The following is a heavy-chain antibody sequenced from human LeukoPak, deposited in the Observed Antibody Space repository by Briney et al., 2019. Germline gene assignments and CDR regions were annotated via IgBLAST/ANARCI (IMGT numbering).Heavy chain of an antibody. CDR3: ARVDSSGWFYFDN. D-gene: IGHD6-19*01. J-gene: IGHJ4*02. V-gene: IGHV3-53*01. Sequence: GGSLRLSCAASGFTVSRNYMSWVRQAPGKGLEWVSVIYSGGSTYFAVSVKGRFTISRDNSKNTLYLQMNSLRAEDTAVYYCARVDSSGWFYFDNWGQGTLVTVSS. CDR1: GFTVSRNY. CDR2: IYSGGST.